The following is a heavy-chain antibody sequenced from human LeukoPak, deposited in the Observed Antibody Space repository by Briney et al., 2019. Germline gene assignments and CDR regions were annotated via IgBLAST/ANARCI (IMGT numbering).Heavy chain of an antibody. V-gene: IGHV3-23*01. CDR2: ISGSGGST. D-gene: IGHD4-17*01. J-gene: IGHJ4*02. Sequence: PGGSLRLSCVASGFTFSSYAMTWVRQAPGKGLEWVSAISGSGGSTYSADSVKGRFTISRDNSKNTLYLQMNSLRVEDTAVYYCAKVSTVTTWDYFAYWGQGTLVTVSS. CDR3: AKVSTVTTWDYFAY. CDR1: GFTFSSYA.